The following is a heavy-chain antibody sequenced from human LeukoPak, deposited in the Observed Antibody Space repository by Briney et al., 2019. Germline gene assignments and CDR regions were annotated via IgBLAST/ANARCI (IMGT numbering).Heavy chain of an antibody. CDR1: GYTFTGYY. D-gene: IGHD5-24*01. Sequence: GASVKVSCKASGYTFTGYYMHWVRQAPGQGLEWMGWMNPNSGNTGYAQKFQGRVTITRNTSISTAYMELSSLRSDDTAVYYCARGGGKLQGWFDPWGQGTLVTVSS. J-gene: IGHJ5*02. V-gene: IGHV1-8*03. CDR3: ARGGGKLQGWFDP. CDR2: MNPNSGNT.